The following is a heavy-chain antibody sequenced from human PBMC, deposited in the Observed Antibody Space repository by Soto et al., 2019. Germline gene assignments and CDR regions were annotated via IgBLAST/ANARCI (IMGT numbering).Heavy chain of an antibody. CDR1: GGSISSGGYY. V-gene: IGHV4-31*03. CDR3: ARAGDTAMIARFVY. D-gene: IGHD5-18*01. CDR2: IYYSGST. J-gene: IGHJ4*02. Sequence: PSETLSLTCTVSGGSISSGGYYWSWIRQHPGKGLEWIGYIYYSGSTYYNPSLKSRVTISVDTSKNQFSLKLSSVTAADTAVYYCARAGDTAMIARFVYLRQGTLVTV.